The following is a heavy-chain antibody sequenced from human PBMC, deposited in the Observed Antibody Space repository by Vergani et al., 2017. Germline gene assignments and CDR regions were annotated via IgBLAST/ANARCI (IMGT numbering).Heavy chain of an antibody. Sequence: EVQLVESGGGLVQPGGSLRLSCAASGFTVSSNYMSWVRQAPGKGLEWVSVIYSGGSTYYAASVKGRFTISRDNSKNTLYLQMNSLRAEDTAVYYCARVSANEAYYYYGMDVWGQGTTVTVSS. V-gene: IGHV3-66*01. CDR3: ARVSANEAYYYYGMDV. D-gene: IGHD2-8*01. J-gene: IGHJ6*02. CDR2: IYSGGST. CDR1: GFTVSSNY.